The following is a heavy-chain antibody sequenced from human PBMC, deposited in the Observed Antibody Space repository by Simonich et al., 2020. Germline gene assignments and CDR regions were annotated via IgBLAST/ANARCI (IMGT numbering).Heavy chain of an antibody. CDR2: IRGSGGST. V-gene: IGHV3-23*01. J-gene: IGHJ3*02. CDR1: GFTFSSYA. D-gene: IGHD3-22*01. CDR3: AKDLGERITMIVVVIDAFDI. Sequence: GGGLVQPGGSLRLSCAASGFTFSSYAMSWVRKAPGKGLEWVSAIRGSGGSTYYADSVKGRFTISRDNSKNTLYLQMNSLRAEDTAVYYCAKDLGERITMIVVVIDAFDIWGQGTMVTVSS.